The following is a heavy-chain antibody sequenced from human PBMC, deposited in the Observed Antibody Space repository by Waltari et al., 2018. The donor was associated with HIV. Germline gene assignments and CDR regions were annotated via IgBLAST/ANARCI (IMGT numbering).Heavy chain of an antibody. CDR2: IKTDVSEK. CDR3: GSLSNFPNARGY. D-gene: IGHD4-4*01. J-gene: IGHJ4*02. V-gene: IGHV3-7*01. Sequence: EVQLVESGGGLVQPGGSLRLSCAASGFTFASHWMSWVPPAPGKGMAAVAKIKTDVSEKYDVLPVRGRLTISRDNAKSSLFLQMNSLRVDDTAFYYCGSLSNFPNARGYWGRGTLVTVSS. CDR1: GFTFASHW.